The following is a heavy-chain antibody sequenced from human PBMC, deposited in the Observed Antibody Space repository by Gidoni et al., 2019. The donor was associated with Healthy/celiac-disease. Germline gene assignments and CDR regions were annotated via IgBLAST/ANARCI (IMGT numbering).Heavy chain of an antibody. D-gene: IGHD3-22*01. CDR2: ISGSGGST. Sequence: EVLLLESGGGVVQPGGSLRLSCAASAFTFSSSAISWVRQAPGKGLEWVSAISGSGGSTYYADSVKGRFTISRDNSKNTLYLQMNSLRAEDTAVYYCAKATDPELGWLLLHYYFDYWGQGTLVTVSS. V-gene: IGHV3-23*01. CDR3: AKATDPELGWLLLHYYFDY. CDR1: AFTFSSSA. J-gene: IGHJ4*02.